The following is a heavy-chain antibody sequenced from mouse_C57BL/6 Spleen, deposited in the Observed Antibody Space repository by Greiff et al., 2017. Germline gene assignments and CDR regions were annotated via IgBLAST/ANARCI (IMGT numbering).Heavy chain of an antibody. Sequence: EVQRVESEGGLVQPGSSMKLSCTASGFTFSDYYMAWVRQVPEKGLEWVANINYDGSSTYYLDSLKSRFIISRDNAKNILYLQMSSLKSEDTATYYCARALYYGSSYEYFDVWGTGTTVTVSS. D-gene: IGHD1-1*01. J-gene: IGHJ1*03. CDR2: INYDGSST. V-gene: IGHV5-16*01. CDR3: ARALYYGSSYEYFDV. CDR1: GFTFSDYY.